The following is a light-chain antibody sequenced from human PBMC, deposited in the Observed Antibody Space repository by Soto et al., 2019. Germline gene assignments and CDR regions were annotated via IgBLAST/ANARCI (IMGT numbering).Light chain of an antibody. Sequence: QSALTQPASVSGSPGQSITISCTGTSSDVGGYKYVSWYQQHPGKAPKLMIYEVSNRPSGVSNRFSGSKSGNRASLTISGLQADDEADYYCSSYSFISTVVFSGGTKLTAL. V-gene: IGLV2-14*01. CDR2: EVS. CDR3: SSYSFISTVV. CDR1: SSDVGGYKY. J-gene: IGLJ3*02.